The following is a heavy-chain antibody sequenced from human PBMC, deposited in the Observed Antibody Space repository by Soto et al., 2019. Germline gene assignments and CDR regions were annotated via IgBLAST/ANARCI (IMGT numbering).Heavy chain of an antibody. J-gene: IGHJ4*02. Sequence: QVQLVQSGTEVKKPGASVKVSCQASGYSISAYYIHWVRQAPGQGLEWMGRIDPKNGGTVSAQKXQXXLTMTRDTSISTVYMDLSGLTSDDTALYYCGRDDYGIFPYWGQGSLVTVSS. V-gene: IGHV1-2*02. CDR3: GRDDYGIFPY. D-gene: IGHD3-10*01. CDR2: IDPKNGGT. CDR1: GYSISAYY.